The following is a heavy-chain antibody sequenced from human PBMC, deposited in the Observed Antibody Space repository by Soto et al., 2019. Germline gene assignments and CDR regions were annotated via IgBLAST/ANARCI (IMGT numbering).Heavy chain of an antibody. J-gene: IGHJ4*02. V-gene: IGHV3-21*01. D-gene: IGHD2-2*01. CDR2: ISSSSSYI. CDR3: ARGSRGRNDY. Sequence: PGGSLSLSCAISGFTFSSYGMHWVRQAPGKGLEWVSSISSSSSYIYYADSVKGRFTISRDNAKNSLYLQMNSLRAEDTAVYYCARGSRGRNDYWGQGTLVTVFS. CDR1: GFTFSSYG.